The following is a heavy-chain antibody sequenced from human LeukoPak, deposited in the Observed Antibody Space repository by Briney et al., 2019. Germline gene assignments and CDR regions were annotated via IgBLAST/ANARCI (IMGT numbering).Heavy chain of an antibody. V-gene: IGHV3-33*01. CDR2: IWFDGSQT. J-gene: IGHJ4*02. D-gene: IGHD3-10*01. Sequence: GGSLRLSCVASGLTFSSHGMHWVRQAPGKGLEWVGVIWFDGSQTYYADSVKGRFTISRDDSKNTLFLQMNSLRGDDTAVYFCAREATYYYRDFWGQGTLVTVSS. CDR3: AREATYYYRDF. CDR1: GLTFSSHG.